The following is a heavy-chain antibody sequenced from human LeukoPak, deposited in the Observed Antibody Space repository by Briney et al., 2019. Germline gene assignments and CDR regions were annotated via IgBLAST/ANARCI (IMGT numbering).Heavy chain of an antibody. CDR3: ARGLRDIVVVPAAYYFYY. D-gene: IGHD2-2*01. J-gene: IGHJ4*02. CDR2: MNPNSGNT. CDR1: GYTFTSYD. Sequence: GASVKVSCKSSGYTFTSYDNNWVRQATGQGLEWMGWMNPNSGNTGYAQKFQGRVTITRNTSISTAYMELSSLRSEDTAVYYCARGLRDIVVVPAAYYFYYWGQGTLVTVSS. V-gene: IGHV1-8*03.